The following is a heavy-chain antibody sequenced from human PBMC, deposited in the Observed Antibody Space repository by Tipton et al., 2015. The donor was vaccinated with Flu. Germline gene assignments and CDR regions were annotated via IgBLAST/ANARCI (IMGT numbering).Heavy chain of an antibody. CDR3: ARVKEALGTTWGMTFDI. J-gene: IGHJ3*02. D-gene: IGHD1-7*01. Sequence: TLSLTCSVSGDSSGSRYYWGWIRQPSGKGLEWIGNIHRSGNTYRNPSLKSRVTISADTSKNQFFLRLTSMTAADTAMYYCARVKEALGTTWGMTFDIWGQGTLVTVSS. CDR1: GDSSGSRYY. CDR2: IHRSGNT. V-gene: IGHV4-38-2*02.